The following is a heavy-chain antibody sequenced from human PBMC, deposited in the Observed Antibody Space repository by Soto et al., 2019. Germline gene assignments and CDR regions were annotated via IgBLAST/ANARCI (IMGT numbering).Heavy chain of an antibody. CDR2: ISTYNGNT. J-gene: IGHJ4*02. Sequence: QLVQSGAEVKKPGASVKVSCKASGYTXTSXXIXWVRQAPGQGLEWMGWISTYNGNTNYAQKLQGRVTMTTDTSTSTAYMELRSLRSDDSAVYYCARDRGYYYDSSGDYWGQGTLVTVSS. D-gene: IGHD3-22*01. CDR3: ARDRGYYYDSSGDY. V-gene: IGHV1-18*01. CDR1: GYTXTSXX.